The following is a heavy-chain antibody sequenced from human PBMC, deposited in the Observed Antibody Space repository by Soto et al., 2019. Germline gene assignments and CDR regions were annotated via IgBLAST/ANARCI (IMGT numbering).Heavy chain of an antibody. J-gene: IGHJ4*02. CDR1: GFTFRSYG. Sequence: GGSLRLSCTTSGFTFRSYGMHWVRQAPGKGLEWVAVIRSDGSNRDYVDSVKGRFTISRDNSRRMVYLQMDNLRLEDTAVYYCAKRGLVVVKTPNPSPQDYWGQGTLVTVSS. D-gene: IGHD2-15*01. CDR2: IRSDGSNR. V-gene: IGHV3-30*18. CDR3: AKRGLVVVKTPNPSPQDY.